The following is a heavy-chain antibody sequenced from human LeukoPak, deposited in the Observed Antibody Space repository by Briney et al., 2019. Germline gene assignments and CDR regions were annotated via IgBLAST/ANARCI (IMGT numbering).Heavy chain of an antibody. Sequence: GGSLRLSCAASGFTFSSYGMHWVRQAPGKGLEWVAVISNDGSNKHYGDSVKGRFTISRDNSKNTLYLQMDSLRGEDTAIYYCAKDFRGVQPEPFQHWGQGTLVTVSS. D-gene: IGHD2-2*01. J-gene: IGHJ1*01. V-gene: IGHV3-30*18. CDR2: ISNDGSNK. CDR1: GFTFSSYG. CDR3: AKDFRGVQPEPFQH.